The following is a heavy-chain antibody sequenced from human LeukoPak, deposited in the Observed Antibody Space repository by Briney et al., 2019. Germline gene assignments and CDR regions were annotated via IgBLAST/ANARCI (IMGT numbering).Heavy chain of an antibody. CDR1: GYSFTGYY. Sequence: GASVKVSCKASGYSFTGYYIHWLRQAPGQGLEWMGIFNPGDGSTNYAQKFQGRVTMTRDTSTRTAYIHLSSLRSEDTAVYYCARVVRVGVAYFDYWGQGTLVTVSS. J-gene: IGHJ4*02. CDR2: FNPGDGST. D-gene: IGHD1-26*01. V-gene: IGHV1-46*01. CDR3: ARVVRVGVAYFDY.